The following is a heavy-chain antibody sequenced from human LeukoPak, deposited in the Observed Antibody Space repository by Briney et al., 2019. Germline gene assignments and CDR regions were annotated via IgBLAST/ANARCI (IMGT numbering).Heavy chain of an antibody. V-gene: IGHV5-51*01. J-gene: IGHJ4*02. CDR3: SRQGGGSYGFSDY. D-gene: IGHD1-26*01. CDR1: GYTFSNYW. Sequence: GESLKISCKDSGYTFSNYWIGWVRQMPGKGLEWMGMIYPDDSDTRSSPSFQGQVTISADKSISTAYLQWSSLKASDTAMYYCSRQGGGSYGFSDYWGQGTLVTVSS. CDR2: IYPDDSDT.